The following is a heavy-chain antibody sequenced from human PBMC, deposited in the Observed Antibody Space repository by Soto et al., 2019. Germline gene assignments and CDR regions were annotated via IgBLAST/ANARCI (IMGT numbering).Heavy chain of an antibody. CDR3: ARAYSSGPYYYGMDV. J-gene: IGHJ6*02. CDR2: IYTRGST. V-gene: IGHV4-4*07. D-gene: IGHD6-19*01. Sequence: QVQLQEWAPGRVNPSETLSLTAPASGASISSYYGSWLRRPAGKEREWIGRIYTRGSTNYNPSLKSRVTMSVDTSKNQFSLKLSSVTAADTAVYYCARAYSSGPYYYGMDVWGQGTTVTVSS. CDR1: GASISSYY.